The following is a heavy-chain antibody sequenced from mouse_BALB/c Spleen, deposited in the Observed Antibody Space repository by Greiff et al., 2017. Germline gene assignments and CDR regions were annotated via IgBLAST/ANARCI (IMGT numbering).Heavy chain of an antibody. CDR1: GFTFSDYY. CDR3: ARSYRYDKGYFDY. D-gene: IGHD2-14*01. V-gene: IGHV5-4*02. J-gene: IGHJ2*01. CDR2: ISDGGSYT. Sequence: DVKLVESGGGLVKPGGSLKLSCAASGFTFSDYYMYWVRQTPEKRLEWVATISDGGSYTYYPDSVKGRFTISRDNAKNNLYLQMSSLRSEDTAMYYCARSYRYDKGYFDYWGQGTTLTVSS.